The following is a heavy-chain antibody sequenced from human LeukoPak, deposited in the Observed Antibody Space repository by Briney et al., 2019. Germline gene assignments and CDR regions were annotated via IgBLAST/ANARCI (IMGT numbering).Heavy chain of an antibody. CDR2: ISSSGSTI. J-gene: IGHJ3*02. V-gene: IGHV3-11*01. D-gene: IGHD7-27*01. CDR1: GFTFSDYY. Sequence: PGGSLRLSCAASGFTFSDYYMSWIRQAPGKGLEWVSYISSSGSTIYYADSVKGRFTISRDNAKNSLYLQMSSLRAEDTAVYYCARDRRDHLSPWGDAFDIWGQGTMVTVSS. CDR3: ARDRRDHLSPWGDAFDI.